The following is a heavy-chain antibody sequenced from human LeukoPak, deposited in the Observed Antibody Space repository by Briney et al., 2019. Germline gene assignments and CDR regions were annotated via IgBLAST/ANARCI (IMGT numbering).Heavy chain of an antibody. V-gene: IGHV1-69*13. CDR3: ARDVDYDSSGYPYYFDY. Sequence: SVKVSCKASGGTFSSYAISWVRQAPGQGLEWMGGIIPIFGTANYAQKFQGRVTITADESTSTAYMELSSLRSEDTAVYYCARDVDYDSSGYPYYFDYWGQGTLVTVSS. D-gene: IGHD3-22*01. J-gene: IGHJ4*02. CDR2: IIPIFGTA. CDR1: GGTFSSYA.